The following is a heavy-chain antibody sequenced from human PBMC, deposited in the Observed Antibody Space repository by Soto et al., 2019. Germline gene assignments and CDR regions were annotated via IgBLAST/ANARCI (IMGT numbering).Heavy chain of an antibody. CDR1: GYTFTSYG. V-gene: IGHV1-18*01. CDR2: ISAYNGNT. J-gene: IGHJ4*02. Sequence: QGQLVQSGAEVKKPGASVKVSCKASGYTFTSYGISWVRQAPGQGLEWMGWISAYNGNTKDAQKLTGRVTMTTDTATITAYMEVRSLTSDEAAVYSSASDLAGGLVDSWGQGTLVTVSS. CDR3: ASDLAGGLVDS. D-gene: IGHD6-19*01.